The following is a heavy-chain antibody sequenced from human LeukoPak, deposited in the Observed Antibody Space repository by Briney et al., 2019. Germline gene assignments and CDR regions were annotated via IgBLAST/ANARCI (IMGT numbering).Heavy chain of an antibody. J-gene: IGHJ4*02. CDR1: GFTFSSYG. D-gene: IGHD3-10*01. V-gene: IGHV3-30*03. CDR3: AMSEVLLWFGEE. Sequence: GGSLRLSCAASGFTFSSYGMHWVRQAPGKGLEWVAVISYDGSNKYYADSVKGRFTISRDNSKNTLYLQMNSLRAEDTAVYYCAMSEVLLWFGEEWGQGTLVTVSS. CDR2: ISYDGSNK.